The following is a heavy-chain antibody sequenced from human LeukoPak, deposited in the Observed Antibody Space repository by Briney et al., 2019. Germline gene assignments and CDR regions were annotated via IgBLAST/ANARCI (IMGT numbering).Heavy chain of an antibody. Sequence: GGSLRLSCAASGFTFSSYGMHWVRQAPGKGLEWVAVIWYDGSNKYYADSVKGRFTISRDNSKNTLYLQMNSLRAEDTAVYYCARANWGFYWFDPWGQGTLVTVSS. CDR3: ARANWGFYWFDP. D-gene: IGHD7-27*01. V-gene: IGHV3-33*01. J-gene: IGHJ5*02. CDR2: IWYDGSNK. CDR1: GFTFSSYG.